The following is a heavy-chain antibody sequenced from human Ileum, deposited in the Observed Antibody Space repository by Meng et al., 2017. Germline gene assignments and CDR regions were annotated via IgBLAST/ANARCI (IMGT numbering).Heavy chain of an antibody. CDR3: ATRGNPYLNC. V-gene: IGHV1-18*01. CDR2: INVYNGIT. Sequence: GPLVQSGAAVKKPGASVKVSCDASGYTLSSDGFAWVRQAPEQGLEWMGWINVYNGITNYAQKFQGRVTMTTDTSTRTGYMELTSLTSDDTAIYYCATRGNPYLNCWGQGTLVTVSS. J-gene: IGHJ4*02. CDR1: GYTLSSDG.